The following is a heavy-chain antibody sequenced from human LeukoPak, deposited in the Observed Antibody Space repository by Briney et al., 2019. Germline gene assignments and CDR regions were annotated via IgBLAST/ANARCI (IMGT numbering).Heavy chain of an antibody. CDR2: FYYAGNT. V-gene: IGHV4-38-2*01. CDR1: SYSFTSGYY. CDR3: ARGQGYFDL. J-gene: IGHJ2*01. Sequence: PSETLSLNCAASSYSFTSGYYWGWLRQPPGKGLEWIGSFYYAGNTYYNPSLKSRVTVSVDTSNNQLSLKLTSVTAADTAVYYCARGQGYFDLWGRGTLVSVSS.